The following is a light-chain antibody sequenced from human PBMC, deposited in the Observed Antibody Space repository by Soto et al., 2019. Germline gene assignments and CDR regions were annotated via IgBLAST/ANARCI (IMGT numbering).Light chain of an antibody. J-gene: IGKJ4*01. CDR2: AAS. V-gene: IGKV1-39*01. CDR3: QQSYTAPLT. CDR1: QSISTY. Sequence: DIQMTQSPSSLSASVGDRVTITCRASQSISTYLNWYQQKPGKAPNLLIFAASTLHSGVPSRFSGSGSGTDFTLTIRSLQPEDFATYYCQQSYTAPLTVGGGTKVEIK.